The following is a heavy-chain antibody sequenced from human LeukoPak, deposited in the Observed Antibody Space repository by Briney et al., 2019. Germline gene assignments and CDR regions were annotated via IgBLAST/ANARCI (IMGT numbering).Heavy chain of an antibody. CDR1: GFTFNNYA. CDR2: LGYDGRGT. V-gene: IGHV3-74*01. D-gene: IGHD3-22*01. J-gene: IGHJ4*02. Sequence: GGSLRRSGAASGFTFNNYARHWVGQAPGKGLEWVSRLGYDGRGTNYAVSVKGRFTISRDNRKNTLFLQLNNLRAEDPAVYFCAKRGVVIRVILVGFHKEAYYFDSWGQGALVTVSS. CDR3: AKRGVVIRVILVGFHKEAYYFDS.